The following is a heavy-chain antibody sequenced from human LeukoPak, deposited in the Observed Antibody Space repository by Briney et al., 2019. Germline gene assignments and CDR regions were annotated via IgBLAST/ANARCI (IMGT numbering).Heavy chain of an antibody. J-gene: IGHJ6*02. CDR1: GFTFSRYW. CDR3: ARDNTARNYGMDV. Sequence: GGSLRLSCVGSGFTFSRYWLNWVRQAPGKGLEWVSSISSSSSYIYYADSVKGRFTISRDNAKNSLYLQMNSLRAEDTAVYYCARDNTARNYGMDVWGQGTTVTVSS. V-gene: IGHV3-21*01. D-gene: IGHD5-18*01. CDR2: ISSSSSYI.